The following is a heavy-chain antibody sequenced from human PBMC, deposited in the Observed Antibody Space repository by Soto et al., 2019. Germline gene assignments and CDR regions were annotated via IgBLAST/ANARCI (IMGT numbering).Heavy chain of an antibody. Sequence: GALRPSCADTGFIFRSYAMRIFRQPRGKSLERVSGSSGSGDSTYYAETLKGRFTVSRDNSKNGLFLQMNSLRDDDGAVYYCAEAGVGGCRGGDTFSWFDSWGQVSQVTVAS. CDR2: SSGSGDST. CDR1: GFIFRSYA. J-gene: IGHJ5*01. D-gene: IGHD5-18*01. V-gene: IGHV3-23*01. CDR3: AEAGVGGCRGGDTFSWFDS.